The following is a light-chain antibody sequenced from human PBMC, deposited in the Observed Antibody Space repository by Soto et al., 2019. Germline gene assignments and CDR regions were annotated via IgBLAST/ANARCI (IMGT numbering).Light chain of an antibody. J-gene: IGKJ3*01. CDR3: LQYNNWPPFT. V-gene: IGKV3-15*01. CDR2: GAS. CDR1: QSVSSN. Sequence: DMVVTQSPSTLSVSPGERATLSCRASQSVSSNLAWYQQKPGQTPSLLIYGASTRANGIPARFSGSGSGTEFTLTISSLQSEDFGVYYCLQYNNWPPFTFGPGTKVAIK.